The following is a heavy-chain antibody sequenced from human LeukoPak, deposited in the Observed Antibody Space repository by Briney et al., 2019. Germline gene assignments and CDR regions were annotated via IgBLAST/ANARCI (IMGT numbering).Heavy chain of an antibody. CDR2: IYSGGST. CDR3: ATSRYSGSYSDGMDV. CDR1: GFTVGSNY. Sequence: GGSLRLSCAASGFTVGSNYMSWVRQAPGKGLEWVSVIYSGGSTYYADSVKGRFTISRHNSKNTLYLQMNSLRAEDTAVYYCATSRYSGSYSDGMDVWGQGTTVTVSS. J-gene: IGHJ6*02. V-gene: IGHV3-53*04. D-gene: IGHD1-26*01.